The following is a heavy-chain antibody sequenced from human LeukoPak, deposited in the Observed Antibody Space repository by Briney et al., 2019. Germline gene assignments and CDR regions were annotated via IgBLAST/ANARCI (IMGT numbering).Heavy chain of an antibody. CDR2: ISSSSSYA. J-gene: IGHJ4*02. CDR1: GFTFSDYY. Sequence: GGSLRLSCAASGFTFSDYYMSWIRQAPGKGLEWVSYISSSSSYANYADSVKGRFTISRDNAKNSLYLQMNSLRAEDTAVYYCAKTSPGGGSSYGHTSYYFDYWGQGTLVTVSS. CDR3: AKTSPGGGSSYGHTSYYFDY. D-gene: IGHD5-18*01. V-gene: IGHV3-11*06.